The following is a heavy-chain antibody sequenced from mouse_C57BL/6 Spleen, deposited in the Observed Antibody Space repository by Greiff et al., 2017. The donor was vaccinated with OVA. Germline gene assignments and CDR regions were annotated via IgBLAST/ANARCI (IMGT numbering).Heavy chain of an antibody. CDR1: GYSITSGYD. D-gene: IGHD4-1*01. CDR2: ISYSGST. Sequence: EVQLQESGPGMVKPSQSLSLTCTVTGYSITSGYDWHWIRHFPGNKLEWMGYISYSGSTNYNPSLKSRISITHDTSKNHFFLKLNSVTTEDTATYYCARGGTGTIDYWGQGTTLTVSS. V-gene: IGHV3-1*01. J-gene: IGHJ2*01. CDR3: ARGGTGTIDY.